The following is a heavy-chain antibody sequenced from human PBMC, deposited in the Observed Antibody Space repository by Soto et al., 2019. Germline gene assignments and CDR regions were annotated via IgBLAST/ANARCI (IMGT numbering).Heavy chain of an antibody. CDR2: IKSKTDGGTT. Sequence: GGSLRLSCAASGFTFSNAWMSWVRQAPGKGLEWVGRIKSKTDGGTTDYAAPVKGRFTISRDDSKNTLYLQMNSLKTEDPAVYYCTTDTYYYDSSGYYNWFDCWGQGPLVTVSS. D-gene: IGHD3-22*01. CDR1: GFTFSNAW. J-gene: IGHJ5*01. CDR3: TTDTYYYDSSGYYNWFDC. V-gene: IGHV3-15*01.